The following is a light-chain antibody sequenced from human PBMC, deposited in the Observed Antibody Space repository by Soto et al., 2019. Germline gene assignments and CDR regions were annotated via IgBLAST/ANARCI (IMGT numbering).Light chain of an antibody. J-gene: IGLJ1*01. V-gene: IGLV2-14*01. CDR2: EVS. Sequence: SVLTPPPSVCGSAGQSITISCTGTSSDVGGYNYVSWYQQHPGKAPKLMIYEVSNRPSGVSNRFSGSKSGNTASLTISGLQAEDEADYYCSSYTSSSTPYVFGTGTKVTV. CDR1: SSDVGGYNY. CDR3: SSYTSSSTPYV.